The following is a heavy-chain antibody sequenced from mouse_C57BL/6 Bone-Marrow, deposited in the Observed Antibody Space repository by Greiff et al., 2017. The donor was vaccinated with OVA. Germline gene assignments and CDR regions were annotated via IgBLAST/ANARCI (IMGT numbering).Heavy chain of an antibody. CDR3: ARSGITTVEGDFAMDY. Sequence: VQLQQPGAELVKPGASVKMSCKASGYTFTSYWITWVKQRPGQGLEWIGDIYPGSGRTNYNEKFKSKATLTVDTSSSTAYMQLSSLTSEDSVVYYCARSGITTVEGDFAMDYWGQGTSVTVSS. V-gene: IGHV1-55*01. CDR2: IYPGSGRT. J-gene: IGHJ4*01. D-gene: IGHD1-1*01. CDR1: GYTFTSYW.